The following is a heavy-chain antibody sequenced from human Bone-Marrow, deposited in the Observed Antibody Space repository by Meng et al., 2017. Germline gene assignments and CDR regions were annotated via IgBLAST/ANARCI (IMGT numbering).Heavy chain of an antibody. D-gene: IGHD2-21*02. Sequence: SLKISCAASGFTFDDYAMHWVRQAPGKGLEGVSGISWNSGSIGYADSVKGRFTISRDNAKNSLDLQMNSLRAEDTALYYCAKDIFKAYCGGDCLGNAFDIWGQGTMVTVSS. CDR3: AKDIFKAYCGGDCLGNAFDI. V-gene: IGHV3-9*01. CDR2: ISWNSGSI. J-gene: IGHJ3*02. CDR1: GFTFDDYA.